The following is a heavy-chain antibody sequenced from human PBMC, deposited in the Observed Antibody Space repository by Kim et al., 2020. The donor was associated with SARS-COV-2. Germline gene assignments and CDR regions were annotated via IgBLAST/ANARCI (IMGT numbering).Heavy chain of an antibody. V-gene: IGHV4-39*01. Sequence: SETLSLTCTVSGGSISSSSYYWGWIRQPPGKGLEWIGSIYYSGSTYYNPSLKSRVTISVDTSKNQFSLKLSSVTAADTAVYYCARHAEAYYYDSSVSHYFDYWGQGTLVTVSS. CDR2: IYYSGST. CDR1: GGSISSSSYY. D-gene: IGHD3-22*01. CDR3: ARHAEAYYYDSSVSHYFDY. J-gene: IGHJ4*02.